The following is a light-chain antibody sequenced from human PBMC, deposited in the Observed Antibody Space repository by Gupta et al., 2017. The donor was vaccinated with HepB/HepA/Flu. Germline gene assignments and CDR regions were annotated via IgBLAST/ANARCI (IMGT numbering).Light chain of an antibody. J-gene: IGLJ2*01. CDR3: YSTDSSGDHRV. V-gene: IGLV3-10*01. Sequence: YELTQPPSVSVSPGQTARITCSGDALPKKYAYWYQQKSGQAPVLVIYEDSKRPSGIPERFSGSSSGTMATLTISGAQVEDEADYYCYSTDSSGDHRVFGGGTKLTVL. CDR2: EDS. CDR1: ALPKKY.